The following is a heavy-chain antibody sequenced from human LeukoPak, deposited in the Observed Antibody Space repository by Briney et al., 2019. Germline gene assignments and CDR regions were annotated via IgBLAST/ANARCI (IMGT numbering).Heavy chain of an antibody. D-gene: IGHD6-19*01. CDR3: ARRSGTAVAGAFDY. CDR1: GFTFSNYA. Sequence: GGSLRLSCAASGFTFSNYAMRWVRQAPGKGLGWVSGISGSGDSTYYADSVKGRFTISRDNSKNTLYLQMNSLRAEDTAVYYCARRSGTAVAGAFDYWGQRTLVTVSS. V-gene: IGHV3-23*01. CDR2: ISGSGDST. J-gene: IGHJ4*02.